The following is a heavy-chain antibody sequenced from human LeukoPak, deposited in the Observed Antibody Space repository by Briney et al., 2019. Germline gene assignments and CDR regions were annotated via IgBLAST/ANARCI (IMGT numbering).Heavy chain of an antibody. CDR3: ASHYSTSSPRFFDS. D-gene: IGHD6-6*01. J-gene: IGHJ4*02. Sequence: PSETLSLTCTVSGGSISSYYWSWIRQPPGKGLEWIGYIYYSGSTYYNPSLKSRVTISVDTSKNQFSLKLSSVTAADTAVYYCASHYSTSSPRFFDSWGQGTLLTVSS. CDR2: IYYSGST. CDR1: GGSISSYY. V-gene: IGHV4-59*08.